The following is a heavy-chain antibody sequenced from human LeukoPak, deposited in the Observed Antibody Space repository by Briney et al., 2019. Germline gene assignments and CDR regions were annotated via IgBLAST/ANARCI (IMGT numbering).Heavy chain of an antibody. CDR2: INPNSGGT. D-gene: IGHD6-19*01. CDR1: GYTFTNHA. V-gene: IGHV1-2*04. J-gene: IGHJ4*02. Sequence: ASVKVSCKASGYTFTNHAMHWVRQAPGQGLEWMGWINPNSGGTNYAQKFQGWVTMTRDTSISTAYMELSRLRSDDTAVYYCARGFRGSGWYREYYFDYWGQGTLVTVSS. CDR3: ARGFRGSGWYREYYFDY.